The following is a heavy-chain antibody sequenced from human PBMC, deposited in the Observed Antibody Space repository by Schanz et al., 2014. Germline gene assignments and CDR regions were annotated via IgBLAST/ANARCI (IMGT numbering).Heavy chain of an antibody. CDR2: LTEGGGGT. J-gene: IGHJ5*02. CDR3: AREVGLYDRGWFDP. D-gene: IGHD3-22*01. Sequence: EVQLLESGGGLAQPGGSLRLACAASGFNFNTYAMSWVRQAPGKGLEWVSGLTEGGGGTYYTDAVKGRFTISRDSSKNTLYLQMNSLRADDTAVYYCAREVGLYDRGWFDPWGQGTLXTVSS. CDR1: GFNFNTYA. V-gene: IGHV3-23*01.